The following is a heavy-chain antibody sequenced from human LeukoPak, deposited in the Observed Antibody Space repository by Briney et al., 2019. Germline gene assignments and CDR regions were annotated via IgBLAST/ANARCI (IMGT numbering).Heavy chain of an antibody. CDR1: GGSISSGSYY. V-gene: IGHV4-61*02. CDR3: AREGNYDILTGYWTARMDV. D-gene: IGHD3-9*01. Sequence: PSETLSLTCTVSGGSISSGSYYWSWIRQPAGKGLEWIGRSYTSGSTNYNPSLKSRVTISVDTSKNQFSLKLSSVTAADTAVYYCAREGNYDILTGYWTARMDVWGKGTTVTISS. CDR2: SYTSGST. J-gene: IGHJ6*04.